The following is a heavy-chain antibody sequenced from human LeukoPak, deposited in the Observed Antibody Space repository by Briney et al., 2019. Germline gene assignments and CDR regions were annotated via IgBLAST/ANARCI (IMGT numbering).Heavy chain of an antibody. Sequence: PGGSLRLSCAASGFTFSSYGMHWVRQAPGKGLEWVAFIRYDGSNKYYADSVKGRFTISRDNSKNTLYLQMNSLRAEDTAVYYCANIVVVPAAYDNWGQGTLVTVSS. J-gene: IGHJ4*02. D-gene: IGHD2-2*01. CDR1: GFTFSSYG. CDR2: IRYDGSNK. CDR3: ANIVVVPAAYDN. V-gene: IGHV3-30*02.